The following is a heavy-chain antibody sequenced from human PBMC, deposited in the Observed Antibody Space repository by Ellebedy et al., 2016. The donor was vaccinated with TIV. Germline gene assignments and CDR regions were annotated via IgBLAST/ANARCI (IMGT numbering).Heavy chain of an antibody. CDR3: ATDGSYGDYLSPTHAFVI. V-gene: IGHV3-7*01. D-gene: IGHD4-17*01. Sequence: GESLKISCAASGFSFGSYWMSWVRQAPGKGLEWMANINQDGSQKYYVDSVRGRFTISSDNAHYSLFLQMNSLRVEDTAVYYWATDGSYGDYLSPTHAFVIWGQGTMVTVSS. CDR1: GFSFGSYW. J-gene: IGHJ3*02. CDR2: INQDGSQK.